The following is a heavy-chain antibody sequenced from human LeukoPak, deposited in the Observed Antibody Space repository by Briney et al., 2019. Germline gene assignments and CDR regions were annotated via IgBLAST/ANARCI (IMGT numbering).Heavy chain of an antibody. Sequence: RPSETLSLTCTVSGGSIRDYYWNWIRQPPGKGLEWVAYVHYSGTTKYNPSLQSRVTTAVDMSKKEVSLRLDSVTAADTAVYYCAGDMRGSAKVWFDSWGQGVQVIVSS. CDR1: GGSIRDYY. V-gene: IGHV4-59*12. D-gene: IGHD3-10*01. J-gene: IGHJ5*01. CDR3: AGDMRGSAKVWFDS. CDR2: VHYSGTT.